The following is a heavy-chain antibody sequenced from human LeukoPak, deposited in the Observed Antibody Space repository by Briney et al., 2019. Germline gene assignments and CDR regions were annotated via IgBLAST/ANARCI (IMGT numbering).Heavy chain of an antibody. J-gene: IGHJ4*02. V-gene: IGHV3-11*01. D-gene: IGHD2-2*01. CDR1: GFTFSDYY. Sequence: GSLRLSCAASGFTFSDYYMSWIRQAPGKGLEWVSYISSSGSTIYYADSVKGRFTISRDNAKNSLYLQMNSLRAEDTAVYYCARPKLNTQNNCSSTSCYGSKWGYWGQGTLVTVSS. CDR2: ISSSGSTI. CDR3: ARPKLNTQNNCSSTSCYGSKWGY.